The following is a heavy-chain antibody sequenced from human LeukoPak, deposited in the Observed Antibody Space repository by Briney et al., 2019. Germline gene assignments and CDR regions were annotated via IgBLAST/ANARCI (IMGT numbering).Heavy chain of an antibody. D-gene: IGHD2-15*01. J-gene: IGHJ4*02. CDR1: GFSVTNAW. CDR3: TTEDCRGGSCNNFY. Sequence: GGSLRLSCAASGFSVTNAWMSWFRQAPGKGLEWVGRIKVRSDGETIDYAAPVRGRFFISRDDSETTLFLQMNGLKTEDTAMYYCTTEDCRGGSCNNFYWGQGTLVTVST. CDR2: IKVRSDGETI. V-gene: IGHV3-15*01.